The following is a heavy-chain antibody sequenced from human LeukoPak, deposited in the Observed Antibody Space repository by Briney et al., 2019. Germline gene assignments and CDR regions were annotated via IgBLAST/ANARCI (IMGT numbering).Heavy chain of an antibody. CDR3: ARCTSGQQLVPHYYYMDV. D-gene: IGHD6-13*01. CDR1: GGSISSSSYY. V-gene: IGHV4-39*01. Sequence: SETLSLTCTVSGGSISSSSYYWGWIRQPPGKGLEWIGDINYSGSTYYNPSLKSRVTISVDTSKNQFSLRLSSVTAADTAVYYCARCTSGQQLVPHYYYMDVWGKGTTVTVSS. CDR2: INYSGST. J-gene: IGHJ6*03.